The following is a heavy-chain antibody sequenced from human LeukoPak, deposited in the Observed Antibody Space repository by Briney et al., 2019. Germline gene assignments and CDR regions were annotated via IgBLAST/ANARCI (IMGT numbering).Heavy chain of an antibody. Sequence: GGSLRLSCAASGFTFSTFAMIWVRQPPGKGLEWVSSIFPSGGEIHYADSVRGRFTISRDNSKSTLSLQMNSLRAEDTAVYYCARSSYDFWSGSSSDAFDIWGQGTMVTVSS. D-gene: IGHD3-3*01. CDR1: GFTFSTFA. CDR2: IFPSGGEI. CDR3: ARSSYDFWSGSSSDAFDI. V-gene: IGHV3-23*01. J-gene: IGHJ3*02.